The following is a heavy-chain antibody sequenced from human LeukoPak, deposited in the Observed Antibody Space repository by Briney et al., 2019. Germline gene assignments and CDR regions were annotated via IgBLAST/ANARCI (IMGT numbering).Heavy chain of an antibody. D-gene: IGHD4-17*01. CDR1: GFTFDDYA. CDR3: ARDSSTYGDYSDLDY. V-gene: IGHV3-9*01. Sequence: GGSLRLSCAASGFTFDDYAMHWVRQAPGKGLEWVSGISWNSGSIGYADSVKGRFTISRDNAKNSLYLQMNSLRAEDTAVYYCARDSSTYGDYSDLDYWGQGTLVTVSS. CDR2: ISWNSGSI. J-gene: IGHJ4*02.